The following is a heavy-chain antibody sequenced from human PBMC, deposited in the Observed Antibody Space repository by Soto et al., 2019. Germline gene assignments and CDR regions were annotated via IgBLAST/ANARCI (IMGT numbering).Heavy chain of an antibody. CDR1: GFTFRTYT. V-gene: IGHV3-21*01. D-gene: IGHD2-15*01. Sequence: GGSLRLSCVVSGFTFRTYTMNWFRQAPGKGLEWVSGIRGFSPYTFYAESVKGRFTISRDNAKNSLYLQMNSLGVEDTAVYYCARDRGYDAHDYYYNAMDVWGQGTTVTVSS. J-gene: IGHJ6*02. CDR2: IRGFSPYT. CDR3: ARDRGYDAHDYYYNAMDV.